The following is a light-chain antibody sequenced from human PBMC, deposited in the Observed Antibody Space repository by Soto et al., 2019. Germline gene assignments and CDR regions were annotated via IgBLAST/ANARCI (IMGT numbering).Light chain of an antibody. V-gene: IGKV1-39*01. CDR1: QPVTNY. CDR2: AAS. Sequence: DIQMTQSPSSLSASVGDRVTITCRASQPVTNYLSWYQQKPGKAPKLFIYAASRLQSGVPSMFSGGGSGTDFTLTISSLLPEDFATYYCQQSYIAPWTVGQGTNVDIK. CDR3: QQSYIAPWT. J-gene: IGKJ1*01.